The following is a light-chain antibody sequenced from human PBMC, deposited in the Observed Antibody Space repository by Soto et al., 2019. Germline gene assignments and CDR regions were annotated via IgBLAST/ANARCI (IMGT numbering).Light chain of an antibody. V-gene: IGLV2-11*01. J-gene: IGLJ1*01. CDR2: DVS. Sequence: QSVLTQPRSVSGSPGQSDTISCTGTSSDVGGYDYVSWYQQSPGKAPKFIIYDVSQRPSGVPDRFSGSKSGNTASLTISGLQAEDEADYYCCSYAGRFYVFGTGTKVTV. CDR3: CSYAGRFYV. CDR1: SSDVGGYDY.